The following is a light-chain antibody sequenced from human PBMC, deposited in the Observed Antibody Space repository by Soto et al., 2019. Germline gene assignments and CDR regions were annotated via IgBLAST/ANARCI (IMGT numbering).Light chain of an antibody. CDR1: QSVSSD. CDR3: HHYSSWPPYT. CDR2: GAS. V-gene: IGKV3D-15*01. Sequence: EIVMTQSPDTLSVSPGDRAALSCRTSQSVSSDLAWYQQKPGQAPRLLIYGASTRATGIPARFSGSGSGTEFTLTISSLQSADLAVYYCHHYSSWPPYTFGQGTKVDIK. J-gene: IGKJ2*01.